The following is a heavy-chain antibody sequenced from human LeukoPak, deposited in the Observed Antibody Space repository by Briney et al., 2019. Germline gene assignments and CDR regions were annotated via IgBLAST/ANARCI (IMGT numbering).Heavy chain of an antibody. CDR2: ISYSGST. D-gene: IGHD6-19*01. CDR3: ARDGRAGFLFAY. CDR1: GGSISGYY. J-gene: IGHJ4*02. Sequence: SETLSLTCTVSGGSISGYYWSWIRQPPGKGLEWVGYISYSGSTNYNPSLKSRVTISVDTSKNQFSLKLSSVTAADTAIYYCARDGRAGFLFAYWGQGTLVTVSS. V-gene: IGHV4-59*01.